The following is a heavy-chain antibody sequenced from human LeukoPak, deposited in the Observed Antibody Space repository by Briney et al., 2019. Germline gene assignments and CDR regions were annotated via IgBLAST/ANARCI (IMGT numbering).Heavy chain of an antibody. J-gene: IGHJ3*02. CDR1: GFTFSSYS. CDR2: ISSSSSTI. CDR3: ASQWALKAFDI. D-gene: IGHD1-26*01. Sequence: PGGSLRLSCAASGFTFSSYSMNWVRQAPGKGPEWVSYISSSSSTIYYADSVKGRFTISRDNAKNSLYLQMNSLRAEDTAVYYCASQWALKAFDIWGQGTMVTVSS. V-gene: IGHV3-48*01.